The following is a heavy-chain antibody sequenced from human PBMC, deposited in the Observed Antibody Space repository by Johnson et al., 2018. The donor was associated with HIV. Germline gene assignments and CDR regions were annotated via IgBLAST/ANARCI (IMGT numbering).Heavy chain of an antibody. CDR1: GFTFNNAW. D-gene: IGHD6-13*01. V-gene: IGHV3-15*01. CDR3: TALWAAAGDAFDI. Sequence: VQLVESGGGLVKPGGSLRLYCAASGFTFNNAWMSWVRQAPGKGLEWLGRSRSKTDGGTTDYAEPVKGRFTISRDDLKNTLYLQMNSLKSEDTAVYYCTALWAAAGDAFDIWGQGTMVTVSS. J-gene: IGHJ3*02. CDR2: SRSKTDGGTT.